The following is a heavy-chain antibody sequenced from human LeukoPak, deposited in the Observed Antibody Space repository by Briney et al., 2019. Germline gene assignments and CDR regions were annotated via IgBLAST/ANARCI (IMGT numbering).Heavy chain of an antibody. CDR2: IYTGGPT. CDR3: ARDPGYSGPYAYYYSFSDS. J-gene: IGHJ4*02. V-gene: IGHV3-66*01. CDR1: GFNVSSKY. Sequence: GGSLRLSCAASGFNVSSKYMNWVRQAPGKGLEWVAVIYTGGPTYYADSVQGRFTISRDNSRNTVYLQMNSLRVEDTAMYFCARDPGYSGPYAYYYSFSDSWGQGTLVTVSS. D-gene: IGHD3-16*01.